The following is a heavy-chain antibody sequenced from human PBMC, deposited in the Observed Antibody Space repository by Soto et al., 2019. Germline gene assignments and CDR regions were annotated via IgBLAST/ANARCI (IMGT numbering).Heavy chain of an antibody. CDR2: IYYSGST. V-gene: IGHV4-59*08. CDR1: WGSSVGYG. CDR3: ARLPVDAFDI. Sequence: ASETLCVRWTVAWGSSVGYGWSWIRQPPGKGLEWIGYIYYSGSTNYNPSLKSRVTISVDTSKNQFSLKLTSVTAADTAVYYCARLPVDAFDIWGQGTMVTVSS. D-gene: IGHD4-4*01. J-gene: IGHJ3*02.